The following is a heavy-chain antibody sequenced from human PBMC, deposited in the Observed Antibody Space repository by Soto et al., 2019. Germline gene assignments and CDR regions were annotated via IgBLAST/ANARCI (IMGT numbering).Heavy chain of an antibody. CDR2: INPNSGGT. V-gene: IGHV1-2*02. D-gene: IGHD6-13*01. J-gene: IGHJ4*02. CDR3: ARDLRVRGAAGSLSVVY. CDR1: GYTFTGYY. Sequence: QVQLVQSGAEVKKPGASVKVSCKASGYTFTGYYMHWVRQAPGQGLEWMGWINPNSGGTNYAQKFQGRVTMTRDTSISTAYMELRRLRSDDTAVYYCARDLRVRGAAGSLSVVYWGQGTLVTVSS.